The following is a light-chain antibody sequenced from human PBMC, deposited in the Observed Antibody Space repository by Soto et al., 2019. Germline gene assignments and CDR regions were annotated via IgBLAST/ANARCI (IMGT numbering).Light chain of an antibody. V-gene: IGKV1-39*01. Sequence: DIEMTQSPSSLSAYVGDRVNITCRASQRISYYLNWYQQKPGRAPDLLMYGASSLQSGVPSRFTGSGSGTEFTLTITRLQPGDFATYYCQQTYTTPLTFGGGTKVEIK. J-gene: IGKJ4*01. CDR1: QRISYY. CDR3: QQTYTTPLT. CDR2: GAS.